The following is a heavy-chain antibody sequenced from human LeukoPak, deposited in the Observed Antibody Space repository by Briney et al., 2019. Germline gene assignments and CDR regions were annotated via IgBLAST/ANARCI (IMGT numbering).Heavy chain of an antibody. V-gene: IGHV3-23*01. Sequence: PGGSLRLSCAASGCTFSSYAMSWVRQAPGKGLEWVSAISGSGGSTYYADSVKGRFTISRDNSKNTLYLQMNSLRAEDTAVYYCAKSSDSASYFHFDYWGQGTLVTLSS. CDR1: GCTFSSYA. D-gene: IGHD1-26*01. J-gene: IGHJ4*02. CDR2: ISGSGGST. CDR3: AKSSDSASYFHFDY.